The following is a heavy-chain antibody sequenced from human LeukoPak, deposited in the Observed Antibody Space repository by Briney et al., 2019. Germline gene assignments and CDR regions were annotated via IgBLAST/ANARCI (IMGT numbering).Heavy chain of an antibody. D-gene: IGHD1-1*01. Sequence: ASVKVSFKVFGYTLTELPIHWVRQAPGKGREWVGGFDPEDGETTYAQKFQGRVTITEDTSTDTAYMEVSGLRSEDTAVYYCATRTTGTTDALDIWGQGTMVTVSS. CDR1: GYTLTELP. CDR3: ATRTTGTTDALDI. V-gene: IGHV1-24*01. J-gene: IGHJ3*02. CDR2: FDPEDGET.